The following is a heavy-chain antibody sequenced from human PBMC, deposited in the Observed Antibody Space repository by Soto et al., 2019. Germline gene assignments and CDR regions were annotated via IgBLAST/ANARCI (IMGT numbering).Heavy chain of an antibody. D-gene: IGHD4-17*01. V-gene: IGHV3-64D*06. Sequence: GGSLRLSCSASGFTFSIYAMHWVRQAPGKGLEYVSSISINGDNTHYADSVKGRFTISRDNSKNTQYLQMTNLRTEDTAVYYCVKGEYYSDSYFDHWGQGTLVTVSS. CDR2: ISINGDNT. CDR3: VKGEYYSDSYFDH. J-gene: IGHJ4*02. CDR1: GFTFSIYA.